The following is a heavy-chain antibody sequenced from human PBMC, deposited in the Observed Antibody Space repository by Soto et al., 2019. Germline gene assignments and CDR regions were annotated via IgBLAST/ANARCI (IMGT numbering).Heavy chain of an antibody. J-gene: IGHJ5*02. CDR1: GGSISSGGYY. D-gene: IGHD4-17*01. CDR2: IYYSGST. CDR3: ARGYHDYGDYVWFDP. V-gene: IGHV4-31*02. Sequence: LCGGSISSGGYYWSWIRQHPGKGLEWIGYIYYSGSTYYNPSLKSRVTISVDTSKNQFSLKLSSVTAADTAVYYCARGYHDYGDYVWFDPWGQGTLVTVSS.